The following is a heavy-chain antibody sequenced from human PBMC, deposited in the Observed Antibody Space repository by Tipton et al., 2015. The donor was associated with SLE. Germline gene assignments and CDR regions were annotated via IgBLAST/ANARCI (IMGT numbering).Heavy chain of an antibody. Sequence: TLSLTCAVYGGSFSGYYWSWIRQPAGKGLEWIGRIYTSGSTNYNPSLKSRVTISVDTSKNQFSLKLSSVTAADTAVYYCARETMAAAGRGDYWGQGTLVTVSS. CDR2: IYTSGST. V-gene: IGHV4-4*07. J-gene: IGHJ4*02. CDR3: ARETMAAAGRGDY. D-gene: IGHD6-13*01. CDR1: GGSFSGYY.